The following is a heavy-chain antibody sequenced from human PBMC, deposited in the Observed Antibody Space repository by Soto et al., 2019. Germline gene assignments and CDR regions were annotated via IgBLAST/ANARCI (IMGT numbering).Heavy chain of an antibody. CDR1: GGSISSSSYY. CDR2: IYYSGST. Sequence: SETLSLTCTVSGGSISSSSYYWGWIRQPPGKGLEWIGSIYYSGSTYYNPSLKSRVTISVDTSKNQFSLKLSSVTAADTAVYYCARSWKDIVVVVAATRAWFDPWGQGTLVTVSS. CDR3: ARSWKDIVVVVAATRAWFDP. V-gene: IGHV4-39*01. D-gene: IGHD2-15*01. J-gene: IGHJ5*02.